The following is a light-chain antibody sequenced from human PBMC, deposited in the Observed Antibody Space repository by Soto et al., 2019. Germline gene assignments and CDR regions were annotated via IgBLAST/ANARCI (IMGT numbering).Light chain of an antibody. J-gene: IGLJ1*01. CDR2: EVN. CDR1: SSDVGSYNR. CDR3: SLYISGSTYV. Sequence: QSALTQPPSVSGPPRQSVTISSTPTSSDVGSYNRLSWYQQPPGTAPKLIMYEVNTRPSGVPDRFSGSKSGSTASLTISGLQAEDEADYYCSLYISGSTYVFGTGTKVTVL. V-gene: IGLV2-18*01.